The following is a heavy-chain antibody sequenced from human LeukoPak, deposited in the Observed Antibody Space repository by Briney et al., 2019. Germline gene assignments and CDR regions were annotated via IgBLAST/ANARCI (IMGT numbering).Heavy chain of an antibody. V-gene: IGHV1-2*02. CDR3: AREIGSGSFLDN. CDR2: INPKIGGT. CDR1: GYTFAGYY. D-gene: IGHD3-10*01. J-gene: IGHJ4*02. Sequence: GASVEVSCTASGYTFAGYYMHWVRQAPGQGLEWMGWINPKIGGTNYAQKFQGRVTMTRDTSISTAYMELSRLRSDDTAVYYCAREIGSGSFLDNWGQGTLVTVSS.